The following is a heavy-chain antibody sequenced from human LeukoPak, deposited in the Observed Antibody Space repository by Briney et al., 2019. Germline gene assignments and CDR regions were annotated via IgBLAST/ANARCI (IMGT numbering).Heavy chain of an antibody. D-gene: IGHD4-23*01. Sequence: ASVKVSCTASRYTFTSYDINWVRQATGQGLEWMGWMNPNSGNTGYAQKFQGRVTMTRNTSISTAYMELSSLRSEDTAVYYCAREEDYGGSSRLDYWGQGTLVTVSS. J-gene: IGHJ4*02. V-gene: IGHV1-8*01. CDR3: AREEDYGGSSRLDY. CDR1: RYTFTSYD. CDR2: MNPNSGNT.